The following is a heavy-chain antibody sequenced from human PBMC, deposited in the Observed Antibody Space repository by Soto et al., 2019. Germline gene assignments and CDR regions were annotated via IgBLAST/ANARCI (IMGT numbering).Heavy chain of an antibody. CDR3: ATQRDYAASGDFDY. J-gene: IGHJ4*02. V-gene: IGHV1-2*04. CDR1: GYTFTGYY. Sequence: ASVKVSCKASGYTFTGYYMHWVRQAPGQGLEWMGWINPNSGGTNYAQKFQGWVTMTRDTSISTAYMELSRLRSDDTAVYYCATQRDYAASGDFDYWGQGTLVTVSS. CDR2: INPNSGGT. D-gene: IGHD4-17*01.